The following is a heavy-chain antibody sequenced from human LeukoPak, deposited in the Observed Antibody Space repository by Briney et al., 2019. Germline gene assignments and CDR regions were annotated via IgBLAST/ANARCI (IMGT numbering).Heavy chain of an antibody. D-gene: IGHD1-26*01. J-gene: IGHJ4*02. V-gene: IGHV3-69-1*01. CDR1: GFTFSSYF. CDR2: ITSSNTI. CDR3: AREGILAY. Sequence: PGGSLRLSCAASGFTFSSYFIHWVRQGPGKGLEWVSYITSSNTIYYADSVKGRFTISRDNAKNSVYLEMNSLRDEDTAVYYCAREGILAYWGQGTLVTVSS.